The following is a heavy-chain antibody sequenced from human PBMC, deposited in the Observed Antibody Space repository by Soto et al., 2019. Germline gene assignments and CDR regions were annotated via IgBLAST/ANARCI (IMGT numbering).Heavy chain of an antibody. CDR3: AAPACAATWCSPSHNLDH. D-gene: IGHD2-2*01. Sequence: QVQLLQSGAEVKKPESSVKVSCKTSGGTFVRHVISWVRQAPVQGPEWMGKINPLSVIPNYAQKFQDRVTFTADTDSSTAYMELSSLRSDDTAVYYCAAPACAATWCSPSHNLDHWGQGTLVTVSS. V-gene: IGHV1-69*09. CDR2: INPLSVIP. J-gene: IGHJ4*02. CDR1: GGTFVRHV.